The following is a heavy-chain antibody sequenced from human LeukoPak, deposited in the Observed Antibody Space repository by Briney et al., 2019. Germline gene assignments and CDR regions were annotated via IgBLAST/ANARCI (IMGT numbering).Heavy chain of an antibody. CDR3: ARRIVGATSAYYFDY. CDR2: IYSGGST. Sequence: GGSLRLSCAASGFTFRNYGMHWVRQAPGKGLEWVSVIYSGGSTYYVDSVKGRFTISRDNSKNTLYLQMNSLRAEDTAVYYCARRIVGATSAYYFDYWGQGTLVTVSS. V-gene: IGHV3-66*04. CDR1: GFTFRNYG. J-gene: IGHJ4*02. D-gene: IGHD1-26*01.